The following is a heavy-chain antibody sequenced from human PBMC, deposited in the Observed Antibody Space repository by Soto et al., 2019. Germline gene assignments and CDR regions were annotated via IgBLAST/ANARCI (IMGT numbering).Heavy chain of an antibody. V-gene: IGHV4-34*01. D-gene: IGHD5-12*01. Sequence: QVQLQQWGAGLLKPSETLSLTCAVYGGSFSGYYWSWIRQPPGKGLEWIGEINHSGSTNYNPSLKCRVTISVDTSKNQFSLKLSSVTAADTAVYYCARGVATVVTSYFDYWGQGTLVTVSS. CDR3: ARGVATVVTSYFDY. J-gene: IGHJ4*02. CDR2: INHSGST. CDR1: GGSFSGYY.